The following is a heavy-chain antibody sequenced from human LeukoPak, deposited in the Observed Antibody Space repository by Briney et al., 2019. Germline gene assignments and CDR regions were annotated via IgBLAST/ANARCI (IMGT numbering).Heavy chain of an antibody. CDR2: ISSDGSDT. Sequence: GGSLRLSCAASGFTFSSYWMHWVRQAPGKGLVWVSRISSDGSDTTYADSVKGRFTISRDNAKKMLYLQMNGLRVDDTAVYHCTRAPYHGDYVSWAWGQGTLVTVSS. CDR3: TRAPYHGDYVSWA. J-gene: IGHJ4*02. D-gene: IGHD4-17*01. V-gene: IGHV3-74*01. CDR1: GFTFSSYW.